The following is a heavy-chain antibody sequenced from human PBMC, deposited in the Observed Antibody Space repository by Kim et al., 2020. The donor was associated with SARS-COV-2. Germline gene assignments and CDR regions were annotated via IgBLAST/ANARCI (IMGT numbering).Heavy chain of an antibody. CDR1: GGSISSYY. J-gene: IGHJ5*02. D-gene: IGHD4-17*01. V-gene: IGHV4-59*13. Sequence: SETLSLTCTVSGGSISSYYWSWIRQPPGKGLEWIGYIFYSGSTNYNPSLKSRVTISVDTSKNQLSLKLSSVTAADTAVYYCARGSTTPLTWFDPWGQGSLVTVSS. CDR3: ARGSTTPLTWFDP. CDR2: IFYSGST.